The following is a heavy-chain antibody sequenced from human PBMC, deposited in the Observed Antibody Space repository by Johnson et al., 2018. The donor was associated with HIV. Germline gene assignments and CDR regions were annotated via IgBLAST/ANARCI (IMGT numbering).Heavy chain of an antibody. Sequence: QVTLVESGGGVVPPGRSLRLSCVASGFVFSDYVMHWVRQAPGKGLDWVTFIRYDGSGKYYADSVNGRFTISRDNSKNPLYLQMNSLRAEDTAVYYCAKDVGNYWPNAFDIWGQGTTVTVSS. V-gene: IGHV3-30*02. CDR1: GFVFSDYV. CDR3: AKDVGNYWPNAFDI. D-gene: IGHD3-22*01. J-gene: IGHJ3*02. CDR2: IRYDGSGK.